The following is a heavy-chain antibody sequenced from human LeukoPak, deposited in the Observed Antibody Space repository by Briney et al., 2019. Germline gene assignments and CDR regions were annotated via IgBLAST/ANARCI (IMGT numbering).Heavy chain of an antibody. D-gene: IGHD3-3*01. V-gene: IGHV1-2*02. CDR2: INPNSGGT. CDR1: GYTFTGYY. CDR3: ARGLIWDYDFWSGYYRLDYYYGMDV. Sequence: ASVKVSCKASGYTFTGYYMHWVRQAPGQGLEWMGWINPNSGGTNYTQKFQGRVTMTRNTSISTAYMELSSLRSEDTAVYYCARGLIWDYDFWSGYYRLDYYYGMDVWGQGTTVTVSS. J-gene: IGHJ6*02.